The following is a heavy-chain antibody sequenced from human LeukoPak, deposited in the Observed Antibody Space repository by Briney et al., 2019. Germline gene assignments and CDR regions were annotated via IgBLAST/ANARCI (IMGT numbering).Heavy chain of an antibody. Sequence: ETLSLTCTVSGYSISSGYYWGWIRQSPGKGLEWIGSIYHSGSTNYNLSLKSRVTISVDTSKNQFSLKLSSVTAADTAVYYCARDIDGDYAGYWGQGTLVTVSS. D-gene: IGHD4-17*01. CDR1: GYSISSGYY. J-gene: IGHJ4*02. CDR3: ARDIDGDYAGY. CDR2: IYHSGST. V-gene: IGHV4-38-2*02.